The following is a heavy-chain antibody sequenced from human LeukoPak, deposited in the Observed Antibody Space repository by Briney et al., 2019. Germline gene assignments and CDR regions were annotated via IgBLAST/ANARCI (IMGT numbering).Heavy chain of an antibody. CDR1: GGTFSSYA. CDR3: ASSRRGYCGGDCYKTYYYYYYYMDV. Sequence: GSSVKVSCKASGGTFSSYAISWVRQAPGQGLEWMGGIIPIFGTANYAQKFQGRVTITTDESTSTAYMELSSLRSEDTAVYYCASSRRGYCGGDCYKTYYYYYYYMDVWGKGPRSPSP. CDR2: IIPIFGTA. J-gene: IGHJ6*03. V-gene: IGHV1-69*05. D-gene: IGHD2-21*02.